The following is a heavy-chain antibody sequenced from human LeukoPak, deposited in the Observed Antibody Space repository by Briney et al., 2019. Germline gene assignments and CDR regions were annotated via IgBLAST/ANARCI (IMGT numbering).Heavy chain of an antibody. CDR3: ARLTDCSSTSCYYYYYGMGV. CDR1: GGSISSSSYY. Sequence: SETLSLTCTVSGGSISSSSYYWGCIRQPPGKGLEWIGSIYYSGSTYYNPSLKSRVTISVDTSKNQFSLKLSSVTAADTAVYYCARLTDCSSTSCYYYYYGMGVWGQGTTVTVSS. D-gene: IGHD2-2*01. CDR2: IYYSGST. J-gene: IGHJ6*02. V-gene: IGHV4-39*01.